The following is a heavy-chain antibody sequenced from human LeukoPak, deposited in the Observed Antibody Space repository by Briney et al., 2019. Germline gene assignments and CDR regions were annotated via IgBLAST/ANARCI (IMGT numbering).Heavy chain of an antibody. CDR3: ARDDPSYYDILTGFGYYYGMDV. D-gene: IGHD3-9*01. CDR1: GFTFSSYW. J-gene: IGHJ6*02. V-gene: IGHV3-7*01. CDR2: IKQDGSEK. Sequence: PGGSLRLSCAASGFTFSSYWMSWVRQAPGKGLEWVANIKQDGSEKYYVDSVKGRFTISRDNAKNSLYLQMNSLRAEDTAVYYCARDDPSYYDILTGFGYYYGMDVWGQGTTVTVSS.